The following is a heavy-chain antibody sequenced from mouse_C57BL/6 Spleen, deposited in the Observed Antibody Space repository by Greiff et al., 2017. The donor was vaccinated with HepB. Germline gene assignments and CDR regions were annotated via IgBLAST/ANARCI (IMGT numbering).Heavy chain of an antibody. CDR3: AREEDRGYFDY. Sequence: VKLQESGPELVKPGASVKISCKASGYAFSSSWMNWVKQRPGKGLEWIGRIYPGGGDTNYNGKFKGKATLTADKSSSTAYMQLSSLTSEDSAVYFCAREEDRGYFDYWGQGTTLTVSS. CDR2: IYPGGGDT. J-gene: IGHJ2*01. CDR1: GYAFSSSW. V-gene: IGHV1-82*01.